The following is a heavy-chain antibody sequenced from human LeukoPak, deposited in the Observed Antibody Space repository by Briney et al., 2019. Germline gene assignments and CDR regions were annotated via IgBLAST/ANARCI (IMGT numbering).Heavy chain of an antibody. J-gene: IGHJ4*02. CDR1: GGSISSNNR. V-gene: IGHV4-4*02. CDR2: IYHSGSP. D-gene: IGHD1-26*01. CDR3: ARVEGIVGATTFDY. Sequence: PSETLSLTCAVSGGSISSNNRWGWVRQPPGKGPEWIGEIYHSGSPNHNPSLKSRVTISADKSRNHFSLNLSSVTAADTAVYYCARVEGIVGATTFDYWGQGTLVTVSS.